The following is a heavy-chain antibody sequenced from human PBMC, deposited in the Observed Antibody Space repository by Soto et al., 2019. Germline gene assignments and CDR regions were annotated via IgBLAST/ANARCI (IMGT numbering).Heavy chain of an antibody. V-gene: IGHV1-69*12. CDR3: ARGSIAPRGLLDY. D-gene: IGHD6-6*01. Sequence: QVQLVQSGAEVKKPGSSVKVSCKASGGTFSSYAISWVRQAPGQGLEWMGGIIPIFGTANYAQKFQGRVTITAHESKSTAYMERSSLRSEDTAVYYCARGSIAPRGLLDYWGQGTPVTVSS. CDR2: IIPIFGTA. J-gene: IGHJ4*02. CDR1: GGTFSSYA.